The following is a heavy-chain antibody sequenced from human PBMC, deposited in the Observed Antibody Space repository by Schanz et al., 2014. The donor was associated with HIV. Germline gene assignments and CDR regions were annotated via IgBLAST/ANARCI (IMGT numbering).Heavy chain of an antibody. Sequence: QVQLVESGGGVVQPGRSLRLSCAASGFTFSSYGMHWVRQAPGKGLEWVAVISYDGSNKYYADSVKGRFTISRDNANNSLSLQMKSLRAEDTAVYFCARGSWYSGGWYDDYNYYDVDVWGQGTTVIVSS. J-gene: IGHJ6*02. D-gene: IGHD6-19*01. CDR1: GFTFSSYG. CDR3: ARGSWYSGGWYDDYNYYDVDV. V-gene: IGHV3-30*03. CDR2: ISYDGSNK.